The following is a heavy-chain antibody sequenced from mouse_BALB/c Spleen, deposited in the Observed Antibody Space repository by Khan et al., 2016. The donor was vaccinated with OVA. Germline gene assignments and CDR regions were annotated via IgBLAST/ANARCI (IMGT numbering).Heavy chain of an antibody. J-gene: IGHJ2*01. CDR3: ARRGQRCDFDY. CDR2: INPSTGYT. V-gene: IGHV1-7*01. D-gene: IGHD1-1*01. Sequence: QVQLKQSGAELAKPGASVKMSCKASGYTFINYWILWVKQRPGKGLEWIGYINPSTGYTENNQNFKDKATLTADKYSSTAFMKLSSLTAEDAAVYYCARRGQRCDFDYWGQGTTLTVSS. CDR1: GYTFINYW.